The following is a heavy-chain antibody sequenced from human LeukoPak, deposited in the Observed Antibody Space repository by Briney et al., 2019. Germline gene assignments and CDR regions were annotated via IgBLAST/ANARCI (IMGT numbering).Heavy chain of an antibody. D-gene: IGHD3-10*01. CDR2: INPNSGGT. CDR1: GYTFTGYY. Sequence: GASVRVSCKASGYTFTGYYMHWVRQAPGQGLEWMGWINPNSGGTNYAQKFQGWVTMTRDTSISTAYMELSRLRSDDTAVYYCARGVEDYYGSGSYFSYGMDVWGQGTTVTVSS. J-gene: IGHJ6*02. V-gene: IGHV1-2*04. CDR3: ARGVEDYYGSGSYFSYGMDV.